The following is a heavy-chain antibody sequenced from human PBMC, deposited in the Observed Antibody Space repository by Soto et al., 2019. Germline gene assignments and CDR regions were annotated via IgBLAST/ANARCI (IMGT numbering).Heavy chain of an antibody. V-gene: IGHV1-69*12. CDR2: IIPMFGTA. Sequence: QVQLVQSGAEVKKPGSSVKVSCKASGGTFSTDSISWVRQAPGQGLEWMGGIIPMFGTANNAQKFQGRVTSAADESTISAYMELSSLRAEDTAVYCCAREVDGYYGMDVWGQGTTVTVAS. J-gene: IGHJ6*02. CDR3: AREVDGYYGMDV. CDR1: GGTFSTDS.